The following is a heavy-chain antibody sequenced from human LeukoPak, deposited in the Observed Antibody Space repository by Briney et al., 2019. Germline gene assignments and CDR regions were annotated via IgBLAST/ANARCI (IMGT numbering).Heavy chain of an antibody. D-gene: IGHD3-9*01. CDR1: GYTFTGYY. Sequence: ASVKVSCKASGYTFTGYYMHWVRQAPGQGREWMGLISAYNGNTNYAQNLQGRVTMTTDTSATTPYMELRSLRVDETPVYNCVWGGMYYDILTGYETHDYWGQGTLVTVSS. V-gene: IGHV1-18*04. CDR2: ISAYNGNT. J-gene: IGHJ4*02. CDR3: VWGGMYYDILTGYETHDY.